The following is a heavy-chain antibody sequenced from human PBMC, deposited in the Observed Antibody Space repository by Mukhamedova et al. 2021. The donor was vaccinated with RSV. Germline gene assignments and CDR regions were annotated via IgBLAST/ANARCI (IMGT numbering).Heavy chain of an antibody. V-gene: IGHV4-59*08. CDR2: IYYSGST. J-gene: IGHJ4*02. D-gene: IGHD3-22*01. Sequence: IGYIYYSGSTNHNPSLKSRVTISVDTSKNQFSLKLSSVTAADTAVYYCASSIYYYDSSGYYLSDWGQGTLVTVSS. CDR3: ASSIYYYDSSGYYLSD.